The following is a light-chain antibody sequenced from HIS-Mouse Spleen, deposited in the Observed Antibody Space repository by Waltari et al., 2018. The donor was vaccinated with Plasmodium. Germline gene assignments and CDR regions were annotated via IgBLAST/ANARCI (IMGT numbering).Light chain of an antibody. CDR3: QSYDSSLSGYV. Sequence: QSVLTQPPSVSGAPGQRVTISCTGSSSNIGAGYDVHWYQQLPGTAPKLLIYGTSSRPSGAPARFSGSKSGTSASLAITGLQAEDEADYYCQSYDSSLSGYVFGTGTKVTVL. CDR2: GTS. J-gene: IGLJ1*01. V-gene: IGLV1-40*01. CDR1: SSNIGAGYD.